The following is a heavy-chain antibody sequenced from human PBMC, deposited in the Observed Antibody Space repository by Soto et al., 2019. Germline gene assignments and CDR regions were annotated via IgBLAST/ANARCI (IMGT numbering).Heavy chain of an antibody. D-gene: IGHD6-19*01. CDR3: ARIIRDSSGWSYYYGMDV. CDR1: EFSLSNARMS. CDR2: IFSNDEK. Sequence: KESGPLLVKPTETLTLTCTVSEFSLSNARMSVSWSRQPPGKALEWLAHIFSNDEKSYSTSLKSRLTISKDTSKSQVVLTMTNMDPVDTATYYCARIIRDSSGWSYYYGMDVWGQGTTVTVSS. V-gene: IGHV2-26*01. J-gene: IGHJ6*02.